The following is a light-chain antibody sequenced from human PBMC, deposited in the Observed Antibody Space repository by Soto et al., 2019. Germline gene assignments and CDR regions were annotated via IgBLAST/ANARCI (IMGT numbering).Light chain of an antibody. Sequence: DVVMTQSPLSLPVTLGQPASISCWSSSCLVHSDGKPYLSWLHQRPGQSPRRLIYKVSNRDSGVPERFSGSGSGTDFTLKISRVEAEDVGVYYCVQGTHWPITFGQGTRREIK. CDR2: KVS. CDR3: VQGTHWPIT. J-gene: IGKJ5*01. V-gene: IGKV2-30*02. CDR1: SCLVHSDGKPY.